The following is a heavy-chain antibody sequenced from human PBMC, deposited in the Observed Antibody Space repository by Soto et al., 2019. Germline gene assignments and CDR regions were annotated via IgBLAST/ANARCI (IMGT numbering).Heavy chain of an antibody. CDR3: AREKWGSGSRWFDP. CDR2: INAGNGNT. CDR1: GYTFTSYA. V-gene: IGHV1-3*01. J-gene: IGHJ5*02. Sequence: ASVKVSCKASGYTFTSYAMHWVRQAPGQRLEWMGWINAGNGNTKYSQNFQGRVTITQDTSASTAYMELSGLTSEDTAVYYCAREKWGSGSRWFDPWGQGTLVTVSS. D-gene: IGHD6-19*01.